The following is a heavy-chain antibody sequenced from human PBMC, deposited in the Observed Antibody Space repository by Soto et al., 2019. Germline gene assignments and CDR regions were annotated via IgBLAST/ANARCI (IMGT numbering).Heavy chain of an antibody. Sequence: PVGHLPISGKGAEDSCTSYWIGRVRQMPGKGLEWMGIIYPGDSDTRYSPSFQGQVTISADKSISTAYLQWSSLKASDTAMYYCARLGRYPENYGMDVWGQGTTLTVSS. D-gene: IGHD1-20*01. V-gene: IGHV5-51*01. CDR3: ARLGRYPENYGMDV. CDR2: IYPGDSDT. CDR1: EDSCTSYW. J-gene: IGHJ6*02.